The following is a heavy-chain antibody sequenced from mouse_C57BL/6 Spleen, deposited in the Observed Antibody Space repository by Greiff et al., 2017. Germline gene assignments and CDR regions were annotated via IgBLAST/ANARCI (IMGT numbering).Heavy chain of an antibody. Sequence: VKLMESGPELVKPGASVKISCKASGYAFSSSWMNWVKQRPGKGLEWIGRIYPGDGDTNYNGKFKGKATLTADKSSSTAYMQLSSLTSEDSAVYFCAGGGGYWGQGTTLTVSS. CDR1: GYAFSSSW. CDR3: AGGGGY. J-gene: IGHJ2*01. V-gene: IGHV1-82*01. CDR2: IYPGDGDT.